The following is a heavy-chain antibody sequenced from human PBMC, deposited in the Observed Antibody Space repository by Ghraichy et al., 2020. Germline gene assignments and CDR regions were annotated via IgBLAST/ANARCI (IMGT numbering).Heavy chain of an antibody. V-gene: IGHV3-30*18. CDR3: AKDLVGAADY. J-gene: IGHJ4*02. D-gene: IGHD1-26*01. CDR2: ISYDGSNK. Sequence: GGSLRLSCAASGFTFSSYGMHWVRQAPGKGLEWVAVISYDGSNKYYADSVKGRFTISRDNSKNTLYLQMNSLRAEDTAVYYCAKDLVGAADYWGQGTLVTVSS. CDR1: GFTFSSYG.